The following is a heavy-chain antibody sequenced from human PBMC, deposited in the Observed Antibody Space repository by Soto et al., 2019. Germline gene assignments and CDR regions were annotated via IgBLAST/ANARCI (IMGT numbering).Heavy chain of an antibody. CDR1: GFTFSSYA. J-gene: IGHJ6*02. CDR3: AKGSNQLRFRYGMDV. D-gene: IGHD4-4*01. V-gene: IGHV3-23*01. CDR2: ISGSGGST. Sequence: QPGGSLRLSCAASGFTFSSYAMSWVRQAPGKGLEWVSAISGSGGSTYYADAVKGRFTISRDNSKNTLYLQMNRLRAEDTAVYYCAKGSNQLRFRYGMDVWGQGTTVTVSS.